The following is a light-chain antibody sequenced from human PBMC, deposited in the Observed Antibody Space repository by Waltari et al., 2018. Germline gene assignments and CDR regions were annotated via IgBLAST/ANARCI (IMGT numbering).Light chain of an antibody. CDR1: HGISSS. V-gene: IGKV1-9*01. CDR3: QQLNSYPVT. J-gene: IGKJ4*01. CDR2: SAS. Sequence: IQLTQSPSSLYASVVARVTITCRASHGISSSSAWFQQKPGKAPKLLIYSASTLESGVPSRFSGSGSGTDFTLTISSLQPEDFATYYCQQLNSYPVTFGGGTKVEI.